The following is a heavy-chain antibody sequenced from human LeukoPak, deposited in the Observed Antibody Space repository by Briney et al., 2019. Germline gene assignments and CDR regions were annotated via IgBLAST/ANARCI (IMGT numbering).Heavy chain of an antibody. CDR1: GFTFSSYS. CDR3: ARDSTYDFWGGSLAHAFDI. J-gene: IGHJ3*02. Sequence: GGSLRLSCAASGFTFSSYSMNWVRQAPGKGLEWVSYISSSSSTIYYADSVKGRFTISRDNAKNSLYLQMNSLRAEDTAVYYCARDSTYDFWGGSLAHAFDIWGQGTMVTVSS. V-gene: IGHV3-48*01. CDR2: ISSSSSTI. D-gene: IGHD3-3*01.